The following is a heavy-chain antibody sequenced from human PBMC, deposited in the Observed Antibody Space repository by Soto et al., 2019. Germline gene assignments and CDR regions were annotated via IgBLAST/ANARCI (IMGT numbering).Heavy chain of an antibody. CDR3: ARQGSRITLVRGVTISGIDY. Sequence: SETLSLTCTVSGGSISSSSYYWGWIRQPPGKGLEWIGSIYYSGSTYYNPSLKIRVTISVDTSKNQFSLRLSSVTAAETAVYYGARQGSRITLVRGVTISGIDYWGQGTLVTVSS. CDR2: IYYSGST. D-gene: IGHD3-10*01. V-gene: IGHV4-39*01. CDR1: GGSISSSSYY. J-gene: IGHJ4*02.